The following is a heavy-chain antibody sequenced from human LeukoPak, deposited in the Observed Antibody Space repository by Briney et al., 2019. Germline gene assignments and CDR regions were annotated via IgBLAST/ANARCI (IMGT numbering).Heavy chain of an antibody. CDR3: ASHYFDDAFDI. J-gene: IGHJ3*02. D-gene: IGHD3-10*01. Sequence: PSETLSLTCTVSGGSISNYYWSWVRQPPGKGLEWIWYIYYSGNTNYNPSLKSRVTISVDTSKNQFSLKLSSVTAADTAVYYCASHYFDDAFDIWGRGTMVTVSS. V-gene: IGHV4-59*08. CDR1: GGSISNYY. CDR2: IYYSGNT.